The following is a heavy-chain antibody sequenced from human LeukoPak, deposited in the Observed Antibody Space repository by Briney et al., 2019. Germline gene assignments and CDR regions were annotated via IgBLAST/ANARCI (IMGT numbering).Heavy chain of an antibody. V-gene: IGHV4-34*01. Sequence: SETLSLTCAVYGGSFSGYYWSWIRQPPGKGLERIGEINHSGSTNYNPSLKSRVTISVDTSKNQFSLKLSSVTAADTAVYYCAREAYYYDSSGYFSWGQGTLVTVSS. CDR1: GGSFSGYY. CDR3: AREAYYYDSSGYFS. CDR2: INHSGST. D-gene: IGHD3-22*01. J-gene: IGHJ4*02.